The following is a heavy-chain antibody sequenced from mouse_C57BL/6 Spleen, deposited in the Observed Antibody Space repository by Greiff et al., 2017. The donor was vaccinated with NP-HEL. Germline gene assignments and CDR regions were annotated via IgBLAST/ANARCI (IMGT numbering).Heavy chain of an antibody. CDR2: IHPNSGST. D-gene: IGHD2-1*01. J-gene: IGHJ1*03. CDR3: ARRLTTKDFDV. Sequence: VQLQQSGAELVKPGASVKLSCKASGYTFTSYWMHWVKQRPGQGLEWIGMIHPNSGSTNYNEKFKSKATLTVDKSSSTAYMQLSSLTSEDSAVYYCARRLTTKDFDVWGTGTTVTVSS. CDR1: GYTFTSYW. V-gene: IGHV1-64*01.